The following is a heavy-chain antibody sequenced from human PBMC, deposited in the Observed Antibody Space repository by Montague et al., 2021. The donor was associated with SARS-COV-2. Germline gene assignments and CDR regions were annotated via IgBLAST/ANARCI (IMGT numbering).Heavy chain of an antibody. Sequence: LSLTCTVSSGSLSNYYWSWIRQSPDKGLEWIGYMYETGNMIYNPSLRSRVSISADTSKSQFSLRLTSVTAADSAIYYCARNMAYWGQGVLVTV. CDR1: SGSLSNYY. J-gene: IGHJ4*02. D-gene: IGHD2/OR15-2a*01. CDR3: ARNMAY. CDR2: MYETGNM. V-gene: IGHV4-4*09.